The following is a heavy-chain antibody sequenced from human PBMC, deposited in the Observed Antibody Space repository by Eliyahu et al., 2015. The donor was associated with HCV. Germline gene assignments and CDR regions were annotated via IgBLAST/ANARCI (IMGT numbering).Heavy chain of an antibody. CDR1: GYTFTGYY. CDR2: INPNSGGT. Sequence: QVQLVQSGAEVKKPGASVKVSCKASGYTFTGYYMHWVRQAPGQGLEWMGWINPNSGGTNYAQKFQGRVTMTRDTSISTAYMELSRLRSDDTAVYYCAAYGDYYPRSTYSPTNFDYWGQGTLVTVSS. J-gene: IGHJ4*02. V-gene: IGHV1-2*02. D-gene: IGHD4-17*01. CDR3: AAYGDYYPRSTYSPTNFDY.